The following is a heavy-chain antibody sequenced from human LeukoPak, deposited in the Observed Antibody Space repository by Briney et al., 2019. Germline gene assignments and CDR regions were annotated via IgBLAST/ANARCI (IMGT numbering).Heavy chain of an antibody. J-gene: IGHJ4*02. D-gene: IGHD3-16*01. V-gene: IGHV4-38-2*02. CDR3: ASSTDDYVWGRIDY. CDR2: IYHSGST. CDR1: GYSISSGYY. Sequence: SETLSLTCTVSGYSISSGYYWGWIRQPPGKGLEWIGSIYHSGSTYYNPSLKSRVTISVDTSKNQFSLKLSSVTAADTAVYYCASSTDDYVWGRIDYWGQGTLVTVPS.